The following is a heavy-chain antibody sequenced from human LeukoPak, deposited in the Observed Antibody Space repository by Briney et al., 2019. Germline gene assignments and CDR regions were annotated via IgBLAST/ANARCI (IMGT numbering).Heavy chain of an antibody. J-gene: IGHJ4*02. D-gene: IGHD3-22*01. CDR3: AKSWSSGYYLFDY. Sequence: GGSLRLSCSGSGFTFRSYAMHWVRQAPGKGLEWVSAIHTSGDTCYADSVKGRFTISRDTSKNTLYLQMNSLRAEDTAIYYCAKSWSSGYYLFDYWGQGSLVTVSS. CDR2: IHTSGDT. CDR1: GFTFRSYA. V-gene: IGHV3-23*05.